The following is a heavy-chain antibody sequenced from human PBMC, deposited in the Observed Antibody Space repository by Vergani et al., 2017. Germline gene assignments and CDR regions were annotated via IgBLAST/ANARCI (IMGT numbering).Heavy chain of an antibody. D-gene: IGHD2-8*01. V-gene: IGHV4-34*01. CDR2: IDHTGRP. CDR1: GGSFTSYH. J-gene: IGHJ6*03. CDR3: ARVNTDTNGHLYYYYYMDV. Sequence: QVQLQQWGGGLLKPSETLSLTCVVNGGSFTSYHWTWIRQSPGEGLEWVGDIDHTGRPDYNPSLKSRLTMSVDESRNQFSLTLNSVTATDTAIYFCARVNTDTNGHLYYYYYMDVWGQGTAVTVS.